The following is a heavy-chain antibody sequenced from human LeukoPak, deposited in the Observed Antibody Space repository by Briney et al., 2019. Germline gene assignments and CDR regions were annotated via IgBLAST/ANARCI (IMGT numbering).Heavy chain of an antibody. CDR2: INPNTGDR. V-gene: IGHV1-8*03. CDR1: GYTFTNYH. D-gene: IGHD4-17*01. Sequence: ASLKVSCKSSGYTFTNYHSHWVRQAPGQGLEWMGWINPNTGDRGYAQKFQGRVSITSDTSISTAYMELGSPRSEDTAVYFCARTTSLTASGYDYWGQGTLVTVSS. J-gene: IGHJ4*02. CDR3: ARTTSLTASGYDY.